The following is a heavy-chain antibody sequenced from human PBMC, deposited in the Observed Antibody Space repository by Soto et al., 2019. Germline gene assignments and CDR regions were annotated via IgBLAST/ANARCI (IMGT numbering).Heavy chain of an antibody. D-gene: IGHD3-22*01. CDR1: GGSISDGYY. J-gene: IGHJ5*02. Sequence: SETLSLTCTVSGGSISDGYYWSWIRQHPGKGLEWIGSISYSGSTSYNPSLKSRLTISVDRSKSQFSLNLSSVTAADTAVYYCARRDRSGYYYWLDTWGQGTLVTVSS. CDR2: ISYSGST. CDR3: ARRDRSGYYYWLDT. V-gene: IGHV4-31*03.